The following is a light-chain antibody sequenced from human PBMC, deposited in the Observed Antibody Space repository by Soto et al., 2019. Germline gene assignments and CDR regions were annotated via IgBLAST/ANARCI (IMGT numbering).Light chain of an antibody. Sequence: DSVLTQSPSWLSLSPGERATRSSRASQSVSSSYLAWYQQKPGQAPRLLIYGASSRATGIPDRLSGSGSGQDFTLTISRLEPEDFAVYYCQQYGSSRGFTFGPGTNVDIK. CDR2: GAS. J-gene: IGKJ3*01. CDR1: QSVSSSY. CDR3: QQYGSSRGFT. V-gene: IGKV3-20*01.